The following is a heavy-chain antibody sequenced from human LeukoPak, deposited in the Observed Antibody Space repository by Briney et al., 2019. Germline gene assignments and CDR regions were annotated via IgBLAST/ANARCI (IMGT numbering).Heavy chain of an antibody. CDR2: IKQDSRAS. Sequence: GGSLRLSCAASGFIFSDYWMTWVRQAPGKGLEWVANIKQDSRASFYVDSVTGRFTISRDNAKNSLFLQMNRRRAEDTAVYHCARVRGDYYFDFWGQGTLVTVSS. CDR3: ARVRGDYYFDF. CDR1: GFIFSDYW. D-gene: IGHD3-16*01. J-gene: IGHJ4*02. V-gene: IGHV3-7*05.